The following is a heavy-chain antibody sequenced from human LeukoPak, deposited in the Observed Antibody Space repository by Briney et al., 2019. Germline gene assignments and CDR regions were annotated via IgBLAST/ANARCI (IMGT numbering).Heavy chain of an antibody. V-gene: IGHV4-39*01. CDR1: GGSISSSSYY. Sequence: SETLSLTCTVSGGSISSSSYYWGWIRQPPGKGLEWIGSIYYSGSTYYNPSLKSRVTISVDTSKNQFSLKLSSVTAADTAVYYCARQDSAMTTVYRHRRAFDIWGQGTMVTVSS. CDR2: IYYSGST. D-gene: IGHD4-11*01. CDR3: ARQDSAMTTVYRHRRAFDI. J-gene: IGHJ3*02.